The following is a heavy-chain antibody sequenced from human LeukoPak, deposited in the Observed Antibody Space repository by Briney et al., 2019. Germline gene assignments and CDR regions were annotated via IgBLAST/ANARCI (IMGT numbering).Heavy chain of an antibody. CDR2: ISSSGGST. V-gene: IGHV3-23*01. D-gene: IGHD6-19*01. Sequence: GGSLRLSCVASGFTFSNYAMSWVRQAPGKVLEWVSVISSSGGSTYYADSVKGRFTISRDNSKNTLYLQMNSLRAEDTAVYYCAKDHVSSDWYAWIDYWGQGTLVTVSS. CDR1: GFTFSNYA. J-gene: IGHJ4*02. CDR3: AKDHVSSDWYAWIDY.